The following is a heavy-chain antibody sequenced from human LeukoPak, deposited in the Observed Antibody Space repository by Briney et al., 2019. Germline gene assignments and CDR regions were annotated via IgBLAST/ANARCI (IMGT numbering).Heavy chain of an antibody. CDR3: ARVDRYHEYFQH. Sequence: SETLSLTCIVSGGSISSAVYSWSWIRQYPGKGLEWIGSIYYSGSTYSNPSLRSRLIISVDTSKSQFSLKMSSVTAADTAVYYCARVDRYHEYFQHWGQGTLATVSS. CDR2: IYYSGST. V-gene: IGHV4-31*03. J-gene: IGHJ1*01. CDR1: GGSISSAVYS. D-gene: IGHD1-14*01.